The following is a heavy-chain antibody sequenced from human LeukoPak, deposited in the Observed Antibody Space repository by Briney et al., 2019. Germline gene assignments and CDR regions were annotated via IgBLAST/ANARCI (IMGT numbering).Heavy chain of an antibody. Sequence: PGGSLRLSCAASGFTFIDSAMNWVRQAPGKGLEWLSLINFSGGNTYYADSMKSRFTISRDNSKDTLYLQMNSLRAEDTAIYYCARDIEFSTWGLGTMVTVSS. V-gene: IGHV3-23*01. CDR3: ARDIEFST. D-gene: IGHD3-3*02. CDR2: INFSGGNT. J-gene: IGHJ3*01. CDR1: GFTFIDSA.